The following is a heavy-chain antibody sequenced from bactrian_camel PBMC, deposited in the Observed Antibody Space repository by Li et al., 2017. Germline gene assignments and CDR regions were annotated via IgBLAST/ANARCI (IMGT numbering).Heavy chain of an antibody. CDR1: GFTFSSYY. CDR2: IYSSGDTL. V-gene: IGHV3S28*01. CDR3: VNGASDVGYNY. Sequence: QLVESGGGLVQPGGSLRLSCAASGFTFSSYYMSWVRQAPGKGLEWVSTIYSSGDTLYYADSVKGRFTISRDNAKNTLYLQLNSTKTEDTAMYYCVNGASDVGYNYWGQGTQVTVS. D-gene: IGHD3*01. J-gene: IGHJ4*01.